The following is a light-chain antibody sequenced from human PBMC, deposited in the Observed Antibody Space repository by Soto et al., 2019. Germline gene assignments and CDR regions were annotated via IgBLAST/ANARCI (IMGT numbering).Light chain of an antibody. CDR2: GAS. CDR1: QSVSSNY. J-gene: IGKJ4*01. Sequence: EIVLTQSPGTLSLSPGERATLSCRASQSVSSNYLAWYQQKPGQAPRLLIYGASSRATGIPDRFSGSGSGTDFTLTISRLEPEDFVVYYCQQYGTSPRLTFGGGTKV. CDR3: QQYGTSPRLT. V-gene: IGKV3-20*01.